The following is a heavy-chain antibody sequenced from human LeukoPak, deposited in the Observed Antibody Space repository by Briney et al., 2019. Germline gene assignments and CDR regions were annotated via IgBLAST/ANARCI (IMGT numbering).Heavy chain of an antibody. D-gene: IGHD6-13*01. CDR1: GYTFTSYG. Sequence: ASVKVSCKASGYTFTSYGISWVRQAPGQGLEWKGWISAYNGNTNYAQKLQGRVTMTTDTATSTAYMELRSLRSDDTAVYYCARDQYSSSSDWFDPWGQGTLVTVSS. CDR3: ARDQYSSSSDWFDP. V-gene: IGHV1-18*01. CDR2: ISAYNGNT. J-gene: IGHJ5*02.